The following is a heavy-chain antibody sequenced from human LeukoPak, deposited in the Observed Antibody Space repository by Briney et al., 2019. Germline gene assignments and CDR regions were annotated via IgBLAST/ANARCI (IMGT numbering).Heavy chain of an antibody. D-gene: IGHD3-22*01. CDR1: GYTFTSYG. V-gene: IGHV1-18*01. J-gene: IGHJ5*02. CDR3: ARVILFQDYYDSSGYYYWFDP. CDR2: ISAYKGNT. Sequence: ASVKVSCKASGYTFTSYGISWVRQAPGQGLEWMGWISAYKGNTNYAQKFQGRVTITTDTSTSTAYMELRSLRSDDTAVFYCARVILFQDYYDSSGYYYWFDPWGQGTLVTVSS.